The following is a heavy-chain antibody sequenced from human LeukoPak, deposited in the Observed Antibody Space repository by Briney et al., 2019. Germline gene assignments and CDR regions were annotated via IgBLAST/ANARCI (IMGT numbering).Heavy chain of an antibody. CDR1: GFPFGDFT. Sequence: TGGSLRLSCSASGFPFGDFTMSWFRQPPGQGLEWVGFIRSKVYGGAPEHAASVAARFTISRDDSTSIAYLQMNSVQAEDTAVYYCTRGSGRYVMVDWWGQGTLVTVSS. J-gene: IGHJ4*02. CDR3: TRGSGRYVMVDW. V-gene: IGHV3-49*03. D-gene: IGHD6-19*01. CDR2: IRSKVYGGAP.